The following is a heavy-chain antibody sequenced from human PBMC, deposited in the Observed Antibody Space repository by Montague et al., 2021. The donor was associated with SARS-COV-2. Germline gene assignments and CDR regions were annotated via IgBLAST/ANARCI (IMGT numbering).Heavy chain of an antibody. D-gene: IGHD3-10*01. CDR3: AGDDIVLQGVTKGMDV. CDR1: GGSISSSNYY. CDR2: MYYSGST. Sequence: SETLSLTCTVSGGSISSSNYYWGWIRPPPGKGLEWIGNMYYSGSTYYNPSLKSRVTISIDTSKYQLSLKLSSVTAADTAVYYCAGDDIVLQGVTKGMDVWGQGTTVTVSS. J-gene: IGHJ6*02. V-gene: IGHV4-39*07.